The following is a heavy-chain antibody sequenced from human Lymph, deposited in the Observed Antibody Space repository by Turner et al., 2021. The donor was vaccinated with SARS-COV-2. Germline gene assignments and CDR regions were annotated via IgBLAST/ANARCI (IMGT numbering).Heavy chain of an antibody. CDR2: IYSGGTT. Sequence: EVQLVETGGGLIQPGGSLRLSCAASGIIVSRTYMNWVRQAPGKGLEWVSVIYSGGTTDYADSVKGRFTISRDNSKNTLYLQMNSLRVEDTAVYYCARDLGTYGMDVWGQGTTVTVSS. J-gene: IGHJ6*02. CDR3: ARDLGTYGMDV. D-gene: IGHD6-13*01. CDR1: GIIVSRTY. V-gene: IGHV3-53*02.